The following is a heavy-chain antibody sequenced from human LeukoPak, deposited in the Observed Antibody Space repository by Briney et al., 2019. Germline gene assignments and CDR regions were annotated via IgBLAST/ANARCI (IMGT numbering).Heavy chain of an antibody. J-gene: IGHJ4*02. CDR1: GYTFITYG. Sequence: ASVKVSCKASGYTFITYGINRVRQAPGQGLEWMGWINPNSGGTNYAQKLQGRVTMTTDTSTSTAYMELRSLRSDDTAVYYCARERAAPDRFDYWGQGTLVTVSS. CDR2: INPNSGGT. V-gene: IGHV1-18*01. CDR3: ARERAAPDRFDY. D-gene: IGHD6-13*01.